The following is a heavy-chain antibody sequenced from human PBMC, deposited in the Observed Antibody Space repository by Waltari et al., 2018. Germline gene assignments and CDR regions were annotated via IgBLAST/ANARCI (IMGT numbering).Heavy chain of an antibody. J-gene: IGHJ4*02. V-gene: IGHV3-23*01. Sequence: EVQLLESGGGLVQPGGSLRLYCAASGFTFSSYAMSWVRQAPGMGLGWVSAISGSGGSTYYADSVKGRFTISRDNSKNTLYLQMNSLRAEDTAVYYCAKDQRGSGMAPEDYWGQGTLVTVSS. CDR3: AKDQRGSGMAPEDY. D-gene: IGHD6-25*01. CDR2: ISGSGGST. CDR1: GFTFSSYA.